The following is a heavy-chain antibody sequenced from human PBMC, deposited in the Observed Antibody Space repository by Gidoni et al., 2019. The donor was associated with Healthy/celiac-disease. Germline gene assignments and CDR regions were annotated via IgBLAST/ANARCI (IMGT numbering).Heavy chain of an antibody. CDR3: ARGGYFDY. V-gene: IGHV4-59*01. CDR1: GGSISSYY. Sequence: QVQLQESGPGLVQPSETLSLTCTVSGGSISSYYWSWIRQPPGKGLEWIGYIYYSGSTNYNPSLKSRVTISVDTSKNQFSLKLSSVTAADTAVYYCARGGYFDYWGQGTLVTVSS. CDR2: IYYSGST. J-gene: IGHJ4*02.